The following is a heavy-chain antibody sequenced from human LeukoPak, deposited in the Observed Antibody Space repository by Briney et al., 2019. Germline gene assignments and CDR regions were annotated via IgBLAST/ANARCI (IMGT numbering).Heavy chain of an antibody. CDR3: GRDTPHYYDSSGYYPVDS. V-gene: IGHV3-11*04. CDR1: GFTFSDYY. CDR2: ISSRGSSI. Sequence: PGGSLRLSCAASGFTFSDYYMSWIRQAPGKGREWVSYISSRGSSIYYADSVKGRFTISRDHAKNSLYLQMTSLTVAYTAVDYCGRDTPHYYDSSGYYPVDSWGQGTLVTVSS. D-gene: IGHD3-22*01. J-gene: IGHJ5*01.